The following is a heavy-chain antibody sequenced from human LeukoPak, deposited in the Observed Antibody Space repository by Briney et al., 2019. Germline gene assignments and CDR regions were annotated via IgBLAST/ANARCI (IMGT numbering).Heavy chain of an antibody. CDR2: ISSSGSTI. J-gene: IGHJ4*02. CDR3: AKDISYGGNSVEYYFDY. D-gene: IGHD4-23*01. V-gene: IGHV3-11*01. CDR1: GFTFSDYY. Sequence: KSGGSLRLSCAASGFTFSDYYMSWIRQAPGKGLEWVSYISSSGSTIYYADSVKGRFTISRDNAKNSLYLQMNSLRAEDTALYYCAKDISYGGNSVEYYFDYWGQGTPVTVSS.